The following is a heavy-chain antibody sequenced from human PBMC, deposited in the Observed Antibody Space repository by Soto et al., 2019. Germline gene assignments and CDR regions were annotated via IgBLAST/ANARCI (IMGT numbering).Heavy chain of an antibody. D-gene: IGHD2-21*01. V-gene: IGHV3-7*01. CDR3: ARFRFANSYFSCYMDA. CDR1: GFTFRTYW. J-gene: IGHJ6*03. CDR2: IKGDGSEK. Sequence: PGGSLRLSCAASGFTFRTYWMTWVRQAPGKGLEWVANIKGDGSEKYYLDSVKGRFTISRDNARNSLYLQVSSLRADDTAVYYCARFRFANSYFSCYMDAWGKGTTVTVSS.